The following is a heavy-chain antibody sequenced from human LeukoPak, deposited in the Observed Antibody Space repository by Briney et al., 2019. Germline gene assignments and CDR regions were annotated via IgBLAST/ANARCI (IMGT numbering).Heavy chain of an antibody. V-gene: IGHV1-18*01. Sequence: ASVKVSCKASGYTFTSYGISWVRQAPGQGLEWMGWISAYNGNTNYAQKLQGRVTMTTDTSTSTAYMELRSLRSDDTAVYYCARGRLYGGRYRWDYFDYWGQGTLVTVSS. CDR2: ISAYNGNT. D-gene: IGHD6-19*01. CDR1: GYTFTSYG. J-gene: IGHJ4*02. CDR3: ARGRLYGGRYRWDYFDY.